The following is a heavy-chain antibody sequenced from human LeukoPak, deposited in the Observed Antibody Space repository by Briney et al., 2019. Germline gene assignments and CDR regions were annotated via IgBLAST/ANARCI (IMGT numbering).Heavy chain of an antibody. CDR1: GFTFSSYS. J-gene: IGHJ3*02. Sequence: GGSLRLSCSASGFTFSSYSIDWVRQAPGKGLEWVSFISSGGGSISYADAVKGRFTLSRDNAKNSLYLRMSSLRAEETAVYFCGRACSSATCGTRAGVYAVDIWGQGTMVTVSS. CDR3: GRACSSATCGTRAGVYAVDI. D-gene: IGHD2-2*01. CDR2: ISSGGGSI. V-gene: IGHV3-21*01.